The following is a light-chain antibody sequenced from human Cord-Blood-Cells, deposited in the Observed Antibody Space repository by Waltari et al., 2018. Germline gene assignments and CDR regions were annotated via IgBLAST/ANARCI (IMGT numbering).Light chain of an antibody. CDR1: CSDVGGYNY. CDR2: EVS. CDR3: SSYTSSSTVV. Sequence: QSALTRPASVSGSPGQSITISCTGTCSDVGGYNYVSWYQQHPGKAPKLMIYEVSNRPSGVSNRFSGSKSGNTASLTISGLQAEDEADYYCSSYTSSSTVVFGGGTKLTVL. J-gene: IGLJ2*01. V-gene: IGLV2-14*01.